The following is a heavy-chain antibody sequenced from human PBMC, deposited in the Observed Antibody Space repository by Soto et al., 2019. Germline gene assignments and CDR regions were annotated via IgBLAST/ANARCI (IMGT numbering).Heavy chain of an antibody. CDR3: ARGPPYDILTGYYHEPHFYY. Sequence: GASVKVSCKASGYTFTSYAMHWVRQAPGQRLEWMGWINAGNGNTKYSQKFQGRVTITRDTSASTAYMELSSLRSEDTAVYYCARGPPYDILTGYYHEPHFYYWGQGTLVTVSS. J-gene: IGHJ4*02. CDR2: INAGNGNT. CDR1: GYTFTSYA. V-gene: IGHV1-3*01. D-gene: IGHD3-9*01.